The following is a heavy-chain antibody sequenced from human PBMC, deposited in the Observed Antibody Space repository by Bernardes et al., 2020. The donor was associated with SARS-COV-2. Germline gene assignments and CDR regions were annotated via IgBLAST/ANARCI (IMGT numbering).Heavy chain of an antibody. J-gene: IGHJ6*02. CDR3: ARDSYYDFWSGYYSLSGPEDYYYGMDV. Sequence: SLRLSCAASGFTFSSYSMNWVRQAPGKGLEWVSYISSSSSTIYYADSVKGRFTISRDNAKNSLYLQMNSLRDEDTAVYYCARDSYYDFWSGYYSLSGPEDYYYGMDVWGQGTTVTVSS. V-gene: IGHV3-48*02. CDR1: GFTFSSYS. CDR2: ISSSSSTI. D-gene: IGHD3-3*01.